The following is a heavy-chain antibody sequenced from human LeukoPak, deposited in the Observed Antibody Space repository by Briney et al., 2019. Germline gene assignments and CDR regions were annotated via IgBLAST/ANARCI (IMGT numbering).Heavy chain of an antibody. Sequence: GGSLRLSCAASGFTFSSYAMHWVRQAPGKGLEWVAVISYDGSNKYYADSVKGRFTISRDNSKNTLYLQMNSLRAEDTAVYYCARDYGDYDDYWGQGTLVTVSS. V-gene: IGHV3-30*04. CDR2: ISYDGSNK. CDR1: GFTFSSYA. CDR3: ARDYGDYDDY. D-gene: IGHD4-17*01. J-gene: IGHJ4*02.